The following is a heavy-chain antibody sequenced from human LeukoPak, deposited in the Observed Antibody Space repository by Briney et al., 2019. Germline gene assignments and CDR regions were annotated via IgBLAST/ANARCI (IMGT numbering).Heavy chain of an antibody. V-gene: IGHV3-73*01. J-gene: IGHJ6*02. CDR1: GFTFSGSA. CDR2: IRSKANSYAT. CDR3: TRHPPLIIITGDDPDYYYGMDV. Sequence: GGSLRLSYAASGFTFSGSAMHWVRQASGKGLEWVGRIRSKANSYATAYAASVKGRFTISRDDSKNTAYLQMNSLKTEDTAVYYCTRHPPLIIITGDDPDYYYGMDVWGQGTTVTVSS. D-gene: IGHD7-27*01.